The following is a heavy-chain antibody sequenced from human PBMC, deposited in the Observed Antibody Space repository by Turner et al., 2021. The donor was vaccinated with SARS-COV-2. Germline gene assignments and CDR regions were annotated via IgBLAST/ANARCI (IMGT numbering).Heavy chain of an antibody. Sequence: QVPLVESGGGVVQPGRSLRLSCAASGFTFSRYGMHWVRQAPGKGLEWVAVISYDGSNKYYADSVKGRFTISRDNSKNTLYLQMNSLRAEDTAVYYCAKDLGQLDWFDPWGQGTLVTVSS. CDR3: AKDLGQLDWFDP. V-gene: IGHV3-30*18. CDR2: ISYDGSNK. J-gene: IGHJ5*02. CDR1: GFTFSRYG. D-gene: IGHD6-13*01.